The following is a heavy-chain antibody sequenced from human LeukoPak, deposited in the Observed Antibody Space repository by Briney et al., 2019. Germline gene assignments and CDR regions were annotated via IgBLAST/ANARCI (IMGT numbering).Heavy chain of an antibody. J-gene: IGHJ4*02. Sequence: GASVKVSCKASGGTFSSYAISWVRQAPGQGLEWMGGIIPIFGTANYAQKFQGRVTTTADESTSTAYMELSSLRSEDTAVYYCARDLHSRSWYTEVCWGQGTLVTVSS. CDR3: ARDLHSRSWYTEVC. CDR2: IIPIFGTA. V-gene: IGHV1-69*13. D-gene: IGHD6-13*01. CDR1: GGTFSSYA.